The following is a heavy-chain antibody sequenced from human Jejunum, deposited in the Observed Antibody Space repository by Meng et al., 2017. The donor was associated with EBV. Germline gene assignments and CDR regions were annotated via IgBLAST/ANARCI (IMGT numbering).Heavy chain of an antibody. D-gene: IGHD3-3*01. CDR1: GDPVSTDKW. CDR2: TSHRGIT. CDR3: ARGLYYDFWSGSWAGKWFDP. Sequence: QVQLQESGPRLVNPSGTLSLTCGVSGDPVSTDKWWSWVRQSPGKGLEWIGETSHRGITYYNPSLESRVTISIDTSKSQFSLRLRSVTAADTAVYYCARGLYYDFWSGSWAGKWFDPWGQENLVTVSS. J-gene: IGHJ5*02. V-gene: IGHV4-4*02.